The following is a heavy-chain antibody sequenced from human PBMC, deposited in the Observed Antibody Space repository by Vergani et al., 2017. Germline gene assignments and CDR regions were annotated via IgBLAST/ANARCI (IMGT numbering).Heavy chain of an antibody. D-gene: IGHD1-26*01. CDR1: GYIFSNFW. Sequence: EKQLVQSGSETKKPGESLKISCQAFGYIFSNFWIAWVRQMSGKGLQWMGNINPIDSKIAYSPSFQGQAIMSLDKSITTAYLQWSSLKASDTAMYYCARRGSYEDAFDIWGQGTMVTVSS. V-gene: IGHV5-51*01. J-gene: IGHJ3*02. CDR3: ARRGSYEDAFDI. CDR2: INPIDSKI.